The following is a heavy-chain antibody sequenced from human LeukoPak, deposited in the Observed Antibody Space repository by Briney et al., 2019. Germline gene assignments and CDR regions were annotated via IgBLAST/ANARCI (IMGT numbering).Heavy chain of an antibody. CDR1: GGSISSSSYY. Sequence: PSETLSLTCTVSGGSISSSSYYWGWIRQPPGKGLEWIGRIYYSGSTYYNPSLKSRVTISVDTSKNQFSLKLSSVTAADTAVYYCARQATYSSSWYEWLVKWFDPWGQGTLVTVSS. V-gene: IGHV4-39*01. J-gene: IGHJ5*02. CDR3: ARQATYSSSWYEWLVKWFDP. D-gene: IGHD6-13*01. CDR2: IYYSGST.